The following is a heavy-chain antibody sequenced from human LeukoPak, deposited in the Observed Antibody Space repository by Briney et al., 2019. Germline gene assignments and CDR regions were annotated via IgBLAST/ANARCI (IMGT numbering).Heavy chain of an antibody. CDR2: IWYDGSNK. D-gene: IGHD1-26*01. CDR3: ARARGWEPNYYYYYMDV. Sequence: GGSLGLSCVASGFTFNSYAMFWVRQAPGKGLEWVSLIWYDGSNKYYADSVKGRFTISRDNSKNTLYLQMNSLRAEDTAVYYCARARGWEPNYYYYYMDVWGKGTTVTVSS. V-gene: IGHV3-33*01. J-gene: IGHJ6*03. CDR1: GFTFNSYA.